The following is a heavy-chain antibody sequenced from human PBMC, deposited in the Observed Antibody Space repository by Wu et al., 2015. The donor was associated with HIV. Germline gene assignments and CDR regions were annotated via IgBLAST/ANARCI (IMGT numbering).Heavy chain of an antibody. CDR2: IIPIFGTT. D-gene: IGHD3-10*01. J-gene: IGHJ5*02. V-gene: IGHV1-69*13. CDR1: RGTFSNYA. Sequence: QVQLVQSGAEVKKPGSSVKVSCKASRGTFSNYAISWVRQAPGQGLEWMGRIIPIFGTTNYAQKFQGRVTITADESTSTAYMELSSLRSEETAVYYCAREFFGSGKNWFDPWGQGTLVTVSS. CDR3: AREFFGSGKNWFDP.